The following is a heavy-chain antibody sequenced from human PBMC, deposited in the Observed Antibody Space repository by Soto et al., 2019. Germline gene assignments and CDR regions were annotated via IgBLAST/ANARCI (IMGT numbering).Heavy chain of an antibody. Sequence: QVQLVESGGGVVQPGRSLRLSCAASGFTFSSYGMHWVRQAPGKGLEWVAVIWYDGSNKYYGDSVKGRFTISRDNSKNKLYLQMNRLRAEDTAVYYCARTESSGYCFDNWGQGTLVTVSS. V-gene: IGHV3-33*01. CDR3: ARTESSGYCFDN. CDR1: GFTFSSYG. J-gene: IGHJ4*02. CDR2: IWYDGSNK. D-gene: IGHD3-22*01.